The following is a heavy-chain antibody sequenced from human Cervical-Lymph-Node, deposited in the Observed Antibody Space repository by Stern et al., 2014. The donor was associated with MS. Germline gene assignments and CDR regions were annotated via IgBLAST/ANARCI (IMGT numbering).Heavy chain of an antibody. Sequence: QMQLVQSGPEVKKPGTSVKVSCKASGITFSHSAIQWLRQARGQRPEWIGWVVVFNGDVNYAPRFQERVTITRYMSTSTVYMELRSLKSEDTAIYYCASERYTYYDDQRPPGGFDPWGQGTLVTVSS. CDR3: ASERYTYYDDQRPPGGFDP. D-gene: IGHD5-18*01. J-gene: IGHJ5*02. CDR1: GITFSHSA. CDR2: VVVFNGDV. V-gene: IGHV1-58*02.